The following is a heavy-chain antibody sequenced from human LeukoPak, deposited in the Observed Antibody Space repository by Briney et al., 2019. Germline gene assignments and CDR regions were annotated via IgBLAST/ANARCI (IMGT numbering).Heavy chain of an antibody. J-gene: IGHJ4*02. CDR1: GGSFSGYC. CDR3: ARDLGSSWAQ. V-gene: IGHV4-34*01. Sequence: KPSETLSLTCAVYGGSFSGYCWSWIRQPPGKGLEWIGEINHSGSTNYNPSLKSRVTISVDTSKNQFSLKLSSVTAADAAVYYCARDLGSSWAQWGQGTLVTVSS. CDR2: INHSGST. D-gene: IGHD6-13*01.